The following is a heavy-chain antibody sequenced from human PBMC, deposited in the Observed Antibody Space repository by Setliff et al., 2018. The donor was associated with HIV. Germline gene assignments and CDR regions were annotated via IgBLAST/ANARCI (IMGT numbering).Heavy chain of an antibody. CDR2: IKRKTGGGTT. V-gene: IGHV3-15*01. CDR1: GFTFSNAW. J-gene: IGHJ4*02. Sequence: GGSLRLSCAASGFTFSNAWMSWVRQAPGKGLEWVGRIKRKTGGGTTEYAAPVQGRFTISKDDSENTLYLQMNSLKTEDTAVYYCTTDAKTGVATGYWGQGTLVTVSS. D-gene: IGHD2-21*01. CDR3: TTDAKTGVATGY.